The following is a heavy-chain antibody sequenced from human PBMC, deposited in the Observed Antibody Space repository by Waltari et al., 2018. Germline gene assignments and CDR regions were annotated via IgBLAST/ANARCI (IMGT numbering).Heavy chain of an antibody. Sequence: EVQLVESGGGLIQAGGSLRLSCAASGFTVSSTYMAWVRQARGKGLESCAISYSNGTTDYADSVKGRFTISRDNSKNKLFLQMSSVRVDDTAMYYCTTRVAISGVPGMPDYWGQGTLVTVSS. D-gene: IGHD2-15*01. CDR3: TTRVAISGVPGMPDY. J-gene: IGHJ4*02. V-gene: IGHV3-53*01. CDR2: SYSNGTT. CDR1: GFTVSSTY.